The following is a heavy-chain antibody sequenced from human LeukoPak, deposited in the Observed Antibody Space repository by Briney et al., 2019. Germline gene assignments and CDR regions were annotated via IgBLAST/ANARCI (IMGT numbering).Heavy chain of an antibody. V-gene: IGHV4-34*01. Sequence: SETLSLTCAVYGGSFSGYYWSWIRQPPGKGLEWIGEINHSGSTNYNPSLKSRVTISVDTSKNQFSLKLSSVTAADTAVYYCARGFRDLGYCSSTSCLTNRFDPWGQGTLVTVSS. D-gene: IGHD2-2*01. CDR2: INHSGST. CDR3: ARGFRDLGYCSSTSCLTNRFDP. J-gene: IGHJ5*02. CDR1: GGSFSGYY.